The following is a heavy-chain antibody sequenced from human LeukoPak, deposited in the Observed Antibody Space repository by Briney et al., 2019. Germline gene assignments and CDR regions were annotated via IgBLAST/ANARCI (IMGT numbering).Heavy chain of an antibody. CDR2: ISSSDNTI. D-gene: IGHD5-12*01. V-gene: IGHV3-48*02. J-gene: IGHJ4*02. Sequence: TGGSLRLSCAVSGFTFSNYGMNWVRQSPVKGLEWLSYISSSDNTIYYADSVKGRFTISRDNAKNSLYLQMNSLRDEDTAVYYCARAMRSGYDYWGQGTLVTVSS. CDR3: ARAMRSGYDY. CDR1: GFTFSNYG.